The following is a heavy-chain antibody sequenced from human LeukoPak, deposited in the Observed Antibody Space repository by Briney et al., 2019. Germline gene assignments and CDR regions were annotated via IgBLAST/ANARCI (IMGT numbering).Heavy chain of an antibody. Sequence: PSETLSLTCTVSGYSISSGYYWGWIRQPPGKGLEWIGSIYHSGSTYYNPSLKSRVTISVNTSKNQFSLKLSSVTAADTAVYYCARAGWPLYYFDCWGQGTLVTVSS. J-gene: IGHJ4*02. CDR2: IYHSGST. CDR1: GYSISSGYY. CDR3: ARAGWPLYYFDC. D-gene: IGHD2-15*01. V-gene: IGHV4-38-2*02.